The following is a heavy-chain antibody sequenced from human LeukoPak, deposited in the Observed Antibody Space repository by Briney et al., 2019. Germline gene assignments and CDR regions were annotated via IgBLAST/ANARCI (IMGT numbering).Heavy chain of an antibody. CDR3: ARDGYSGNDGL. CDR2: IYYSGST. V-gene: IGHV4-59*01. Sequence: SETLSLTCTVSGGSISSYYWSWIRQPPGKGLEWIGYIYYSGSTNYNPSLKSRVTISVDTSKNQFSLKLSSVTVADTAVYYCARDGYSGNDGLWGQGTLVTVSS. D-gene: IGHD5-12*01. CDR1: GGSISSYY. J-gene: IGHJ4*02.